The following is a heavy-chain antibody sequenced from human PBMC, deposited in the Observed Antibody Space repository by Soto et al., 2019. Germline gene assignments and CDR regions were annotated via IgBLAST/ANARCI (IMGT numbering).Heavy chain of an antibody. D-gene: IGHD3-10*01. Sequence: EVQLVESGGGLVQPGGSLRLSCAASGFIFSSYDMNWVRQAPGKGLEWVSYISSGSGNILYADSVKGRFTISRDNAKNSLYLQMNSLRAEGTAGYYCARTYGTGRLNWFDPWGQGTLVTVSS. J-gene: IGHJ5*02. CDR2: ISSGSGNI. CDR3: ARTYGTGRLNWFDP. V-gene: IGHV3-48*04. CDR1: GFIFSSYD.